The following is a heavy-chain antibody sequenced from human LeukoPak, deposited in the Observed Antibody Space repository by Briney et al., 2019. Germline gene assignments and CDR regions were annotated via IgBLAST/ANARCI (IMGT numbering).Heavy chain of an antibody. CDR2: SSSSDDGK. CDR1: GLSLNNYA. J-gene: IGHJ5*02. D-gene: IGHD5-18*01. CDR3: ARNQGMQLWLHWFDP. Sequence: GGSLRLSCTASGLSLNNYAMSWVRQVPGKGLEWVSASSSSDDGKWYAESVRGRFTISRDNSKNTLYLQMNSLRAADTAVYYCARNQGMQLWLHWFDPWGQGTLVTVSS. V-gene: IGHV3-23*01.